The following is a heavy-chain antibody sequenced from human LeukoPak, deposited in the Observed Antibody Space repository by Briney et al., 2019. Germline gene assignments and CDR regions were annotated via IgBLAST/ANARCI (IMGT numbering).Heavy chain of an antibody. CDR3: ARGPAANSGNYYVGDY. CDR2: INDDGSTT. CDR1: GFTFSRSW. J-gene: IGHJ4*02. V-gene: IGHV3-74*01. Sequence: GGSLRLSCAASGFTFSRSWMHWVRQAPGKGLVWVSRINDDGSTTSYADSVKGRFTISRDNAKDTLYLQMNSLRAEDTAVYYCARGPAANSGNYYVGDYWGQGTLVTVSS. D-gene: IGHD1-26*01.